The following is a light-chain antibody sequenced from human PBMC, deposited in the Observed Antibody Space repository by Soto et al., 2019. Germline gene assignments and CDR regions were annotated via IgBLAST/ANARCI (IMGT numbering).Light chain of an antibody. CDR3: GSYTSTSTLL. CDR1: SSDVGGYNY. J-gene: IGLJ2*01. V-gene: IGLV2-14*03. Sequence: QSALTQPASVSGSPGQSITISCTGTSSDVGGYNYVSWYQQHTGKAPKLVIYDVDNRPSGVSNRFSGSKSGNTASLTISGLQAEDEADYYCGSYTSTSTLLFGGGTKLTVL. CDR2: DVD.